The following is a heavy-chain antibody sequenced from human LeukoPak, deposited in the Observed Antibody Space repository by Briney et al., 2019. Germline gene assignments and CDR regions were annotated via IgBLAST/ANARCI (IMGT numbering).Heavy chain of an antibody. V-gene: IGHV1-46*01. CDR3: ARGISGGSTVTYFFDY. Sequence: ASVKVSCKASGYTFTSYYIHWMRRAPGQGLEWMGIINPGSGTTTYAQKFQGRVTMTRDTSTSTVYMELSSLRSEDTALYYCARGISGGSTVTYFFDYWGQGTLVTVSS. D-gene: IGHD4-11*01. J-gene: IGHJ4*02. CDR2: INPGSGTT. CDR1: GYTFTSYY.